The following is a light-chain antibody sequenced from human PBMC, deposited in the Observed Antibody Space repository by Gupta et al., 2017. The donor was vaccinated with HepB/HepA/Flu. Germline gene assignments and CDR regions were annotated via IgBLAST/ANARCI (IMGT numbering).Light chain of an antibody. V-gene: IGKV3-11*01. CDR2: DAS. J-gene: IGKJ4*01. Sequence: EIVLTQSPATLSLSPGERATLSCRASQSVSSYLAWYKQKPGQAPKLLIYDASNRDTGIPARFSGSGCGKDLSLTSSSREQEDFAVYYCQQRSNWPPITFGGGTKVEIK. CDR1: QSVSSY. CDR3: QQRSNWPPIT.